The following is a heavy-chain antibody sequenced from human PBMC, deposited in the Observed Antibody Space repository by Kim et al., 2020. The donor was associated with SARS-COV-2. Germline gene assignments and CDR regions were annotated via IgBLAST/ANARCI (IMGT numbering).Heavy chain of an antibody. CDR1: GFTFTKYW. Sequence: GGSLRLSCKTSGFTFTKYWMTWVRQAPGKGLEWVANINKDGAEQNYVDSVKGRFTISRDNAKNSLYLHMNSLRVEDTAVYFCARDDTHSVIYYYDAFDIWGQGTMVTVSS. CDR2: INKDGAEQ. CDR3: ARDDTHSVIYYYDAFDI. D-gene: IGHD3-22*01. V-gene: IGHV3-7*01. J-gene: IGHJ3*02.